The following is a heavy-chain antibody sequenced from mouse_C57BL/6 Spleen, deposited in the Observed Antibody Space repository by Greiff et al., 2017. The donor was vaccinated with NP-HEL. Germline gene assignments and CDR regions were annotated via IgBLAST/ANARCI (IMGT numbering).Heavy chain of an antibody. Sequence: EVKLMESGAELVKPGASVKLSCTASGFNIKDYYMHWVKQRTEQGLEWIGRIDPEDGETKYAPKFQGKATITADTSSNTAYLQLSSLTSEDTAVYYGASRPGSSPDWYFDVWGTGTTVTVSS. CDR1: GFNIKDYY. J-gene: IGHJ1*03. D-gene: IGHD1-1*01. V-gene: IGHV14-2*01. CDR2: IDPEDGET. CDR3: ASRPGSSPDWYFDV.